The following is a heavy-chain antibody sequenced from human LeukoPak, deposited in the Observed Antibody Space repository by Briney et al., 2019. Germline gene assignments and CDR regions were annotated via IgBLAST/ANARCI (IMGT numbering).Heavy chain of an antibody. D-gene: IGHD3-10*01. CDR3: AGRGSGSYFDY. V-gene: IGHV3-23*01. J-gene: IGHJ4*02. CDR2: ISGSGGST. CDR1: GFTFSSYS. Sequence: GGSLRLSCAASGFTFSSYSMNWVRQAPGKGLEWVSAISGSGGSTYYADSVKGRFTISRDNSKNTLYLQMNSLRAEDTAVYYCAGRGSGSYFDYWGQGTLVTVSS.